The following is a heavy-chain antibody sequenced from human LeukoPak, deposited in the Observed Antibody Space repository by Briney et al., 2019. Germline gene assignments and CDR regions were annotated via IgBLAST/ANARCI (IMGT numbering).Heavy chain of an antibody. CDR1: GGSFSSSSYY. Sequence: SETLSLTCTVSGGSFSSSSYYWGWIRQPPGKGLEWIGSIYYSGSTNYIPSLKSRLTISIDTSNNQFSLNLTSVTAADTGVYYCARIRRPLRGYFDHWGQGTLVT. CDR2: IYYSGST. J-gene: IGHJ4*02. V-gene: IGHV4-39*07. CDR3: ARIRRPLRGYFDH. D-gene: IGHD3-16*01.